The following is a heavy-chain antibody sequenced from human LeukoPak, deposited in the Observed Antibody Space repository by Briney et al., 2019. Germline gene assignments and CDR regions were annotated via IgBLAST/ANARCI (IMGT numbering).Heavy chain of an antibody. Sequence: SETLSLTCAVYGGSFSGYYWSWIRQPPGKGLEWIGEINHSGSTNYNPSPKSRVTISVDTSKNQFPLKLSSVTAADTAVYYCARAKYSSSLFGNYYYMDVWGKGTTVTVSS. CDR1: GGSFSGYY. CDR2: INHSGST. D-gene: IGHD6-13*01. CDR3: ARAKYSSSLFGNYYYMDV. J-gene: IGHJ6*03. V-gene: IGHV4-34*01.